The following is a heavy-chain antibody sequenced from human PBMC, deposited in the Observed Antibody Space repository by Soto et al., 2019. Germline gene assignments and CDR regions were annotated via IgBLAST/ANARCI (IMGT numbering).Heavy chain of an antibody. J-gene: IGHJ4*02. V-gene: IGHV3-53*01. D-gene: IGHD3-22*01. CDR2: IYSGGST. Sequence: GGSLRLSCAASGFTVSSNYMSWVRQAPGKGLEWVSVIYSGGSTYYADSVKGRFTISRDNSKNTLYLQMNSLRAEDMAVYYCARDEGYDSSGYYSRGSDYWGQGTLVTVSS. CDR3: ARDEGYDSSGYYSRGSDY. CDR1: GFTVSSNY.